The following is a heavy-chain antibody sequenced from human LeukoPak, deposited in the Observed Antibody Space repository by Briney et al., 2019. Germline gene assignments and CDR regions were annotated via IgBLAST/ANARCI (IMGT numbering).Heavy chain of an antibody. D-gene: IGHD3-22*01. V-gene: IGHV3-23*01. CDR3: AKGHPNYYDNSGYDY. CDR2: VSGTGETT. J-gene: IGHJ4*02. Sequence: TGGSLRLSCVASGFPLGSYAMSWVRQAPGKGLEWVSTVSGTGETTYYADSVKGRFNISRDNSKNTLYLQMNSLRPDDTAIYYCAKGHPNYYDNSGYDYWGQGTLVTVSS. CDR1: GFPLGSYA.